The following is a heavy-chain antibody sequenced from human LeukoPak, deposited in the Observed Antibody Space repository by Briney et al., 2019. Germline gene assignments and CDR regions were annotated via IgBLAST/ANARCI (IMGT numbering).Heavy chain of an antibody. CDR1: GFTFDDYA. V-gene: IGHV3-9*01. CDR3: AKDRLRYFDWLLSGLFDY. J-gene: IGHJ4*02. D-gene: IGHD3-9*01. Sequence: PGRSLRLSCAASGFTFDDYAMHWVRQAPGKGLEWVSGISWNSGSIGYADSVKGRFTISRDNAKNSLYLQMNSLRAEDTALYYCAKDRLRYFDWLLSGLFDYWGQGTLVTVSS. CDR2: ISWNSGSI.